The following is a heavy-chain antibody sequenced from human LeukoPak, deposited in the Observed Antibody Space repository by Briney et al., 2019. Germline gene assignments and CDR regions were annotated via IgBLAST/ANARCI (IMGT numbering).Heavy chain of an antibody. CDR1: GFTFDDYV. V-gene: IGHV3-9*01. Sequence: GGSLRLSCAASGFTFDDYVMHWVRQAPGKGREWVSGISWNSGDIAYADSVKGRFTISRDNAKSSLYLLMNSLRTEDSALYYCAKGQLGYYYYMDVWGKGTTVTVSS. CDR2: ISWNSGDI. CDR3: AKGQLGYYYYMDV. J-gene: IGHJ6*03. D-gene: IGHD6-6*01.